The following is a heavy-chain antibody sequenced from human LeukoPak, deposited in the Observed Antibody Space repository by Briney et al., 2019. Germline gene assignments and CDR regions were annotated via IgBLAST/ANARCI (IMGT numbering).Heavy chain of an antibody. CDR2: INPNSGGT. D-gene: IGHD3-3*01. CDR3: ARDFGVSDHDAFDI. Sequence: ASVKVSCKASGYTFTSYGISWVRQAPGQGLEWMGWINPNSGGTNYAQKFQGRVTMTRDTSISTAYMELSRLRSDDTAVYYCARDFGVSDHDAFDIWGQGTMVTVSS. J-gene: IGHJ3*02. V-gene: IGHV1-2*02. CDR1: GYTFTSYG.